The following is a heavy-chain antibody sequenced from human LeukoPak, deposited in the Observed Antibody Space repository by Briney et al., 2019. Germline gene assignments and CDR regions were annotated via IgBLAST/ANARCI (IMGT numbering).Heavy chain of an antibody. D-gene: IGHD2-2*01. Sequence: GESLKISCKGSGYSFTSYWIGWVRQMPGKGLEWMGIIYPGDSDTRYSPSFQGQVTISADKSISTAYLQWSSLKASDTAMYYCARLGCSGTSCRYYYYYMDVWGKGTTVTVSS. CDR1: GYSFTSYW. V-gene: IGHV5-51*01. CDR3: ARLGCSGTSCRYYYYYMDV. CDR2: IYPGDSDT. J-gene: IGHJ6*03.